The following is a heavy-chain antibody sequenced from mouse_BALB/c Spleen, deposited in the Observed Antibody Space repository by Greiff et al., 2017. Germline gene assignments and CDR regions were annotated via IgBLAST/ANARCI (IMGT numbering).Heavy chain of an antibody. V-gene: IGHV1S137*01. Sequence: QQSGAELVRPGVSVKISCKGSGYTFTDYAMHWVKQSHAKSLEWIGVISTYYGDASYNQKFKGKATMTVDKSSSTAYMELARLTSEDSAIYYCARGEDYPFAYWGQGTLVTVSA. CDR2: ISTYYGDA. CDR1: GYTFTDYA. D-gene: IGHD2-4*01. CDR3: ARGEDYPFAY. J-gene: IGHJ3*01.